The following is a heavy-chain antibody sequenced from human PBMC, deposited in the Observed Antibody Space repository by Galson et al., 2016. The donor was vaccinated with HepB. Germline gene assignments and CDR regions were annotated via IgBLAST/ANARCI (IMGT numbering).Heavy chain of an antibody. Sequence: SLRLSCAASRFSFVTSWMHWVRQTPGKGLVWVSRISPDGTTTIYADSVKGRFTISRDNAQNTLYLQMNSLRAEDSSVYYCVRSGGLHGRTWSFDYWGQGTLVIVSS. CDR2: ISPDGTTT. CDR1: RFSFVTSW. CDR3: VRSGGLHGRTWSFDY. J-gene: IGHJ4*02. D-gene: IGHD2-15*01. V-gene: IGHV3-74*01.